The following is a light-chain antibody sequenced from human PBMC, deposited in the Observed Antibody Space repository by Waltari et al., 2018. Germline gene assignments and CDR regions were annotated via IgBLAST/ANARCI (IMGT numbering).Light chain of an antibody. CDR1: QGISSW. V-gene: IGKV1-12*02. CDR3: QQANSVPWT. J-gene: IGKJ1*01. CDR2: AAS. Sequence: DIQMTQSPSSVSASVGDRVTITCRASQGISSWLAWYQQKPGKAPKLLISAASSLQSGVTSSFSSSRSWTYFTLSISSLQPEDFATYFCQQANSVPWTFGQGTKVEIK.